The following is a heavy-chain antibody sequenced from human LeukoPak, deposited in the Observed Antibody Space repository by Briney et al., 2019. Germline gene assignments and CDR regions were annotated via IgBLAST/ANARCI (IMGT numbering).Heavy chain of an antibody. CDR1: GGSISRYY. V-gene: IGHV4-59*12. D-gene: IGHD1-26*01. CDR2: IYYSGST. Sequence: SETLSLTCTVSGGSISRYYWSWIRQPPGKGLEWIGYIYYSGSTNYNPSLKSRVTISVDTSKNQFSLKLSSVTAADTAVYYCAREAKGGATASWGQGTLVTVSS. J-gene: IGHJ4*02. CDR3: AREAKGGATAS.